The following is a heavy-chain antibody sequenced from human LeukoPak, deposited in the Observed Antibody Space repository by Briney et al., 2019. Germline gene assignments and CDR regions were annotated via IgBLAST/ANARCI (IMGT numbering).Heavy chain of an antibody. D-gene: IGHD4-11*01. J-gene: IGHJ4*02. CDR3: ARHWKTVTGTDY. Sequence: SETLSLTCTVSGGSISSSSYCWGWIRQPSGKGLEWIGNIDYGGTTYYNSSLKSRVTISVDRTKNQFSLKLTSVTAADTAVYYCARHWKTVTGTDYWGQGTLVTVSS. CDR2: IDYGGTT. CDR1: GGSISSSSYC. V-gene: IGHV4-39*01.